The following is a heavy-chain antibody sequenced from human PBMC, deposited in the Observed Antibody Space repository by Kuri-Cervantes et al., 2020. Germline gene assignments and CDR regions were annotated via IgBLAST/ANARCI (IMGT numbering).Heavy chain of an antibody. J-gene: IGHJ4*02. V-gene: IGHV3-9*01. D-gene: IGHD6-13*01. CDR1: GFTFDDYA. CDR3: AKDIGEFIAAANPSFDY. CDR2: ISWNSGSI. Sequence: GGSLRLSCAASGFTFDDYAMHWVRQAPGKGLEWVSGISWNSGSIGYADSVKGRFTISRDNAKNSLYLQMNSLRAEDTALYYCAKDIGEFIAAANPSFDYWGQGTLVTVSS.